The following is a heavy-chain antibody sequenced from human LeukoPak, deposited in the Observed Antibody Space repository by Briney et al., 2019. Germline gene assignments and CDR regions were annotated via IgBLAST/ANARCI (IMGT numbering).Heavy chain of an antibody. Sequence: GGSLRLSCTTSGFNFSIYPMTWVRQAPGKGLEWVSYISSSSSTIYYADSVKGRFTISRDNAKNSLYLQMNSLRAEDTAVYYCARPLGSSGVDYWGQGTLVTVSS. CDR2: ISSSSSTI. CDR3: ARPLGSSGVDY. V-gene: IGHV3-48*01. CDR1: GFNFSIYP. D-gene: IGHD3-22*01. J-gene: IGHJ4*02.